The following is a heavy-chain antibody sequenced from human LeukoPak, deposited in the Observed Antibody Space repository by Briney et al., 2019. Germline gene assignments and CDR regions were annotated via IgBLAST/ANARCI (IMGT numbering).Heavy chain of an antibody. J-gene: IGHJ4*02. Sequence: ASVKVSCKASGYTFTAYYIYWVRQAPGQGLEWVGFIHPNSGATNYAPKFQGRVTITTDESTSTAYMELSSLRSEDTAVYYCARGVTYYYDSSGSALGYWGQGTLVTVSS. D-gene: IGHD3-22*01. CDR1: GYTFTAYY. V-gene: IGHV1-2*02. CDR3: ARGVTYYYDSSGSALGY. CDR2: IHPNSGAT.